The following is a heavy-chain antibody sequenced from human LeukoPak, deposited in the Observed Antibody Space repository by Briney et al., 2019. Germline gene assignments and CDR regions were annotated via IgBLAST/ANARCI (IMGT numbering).Heavy chain of an antibody. Sequence: ASVTVSCKVSEYRLNEVSLYWVRQAPGKGLEWMGGFDQESGETIYAQKFQGRVSMTEDTSIDTAYMELSSLRSEDTAVYYCAISWVRRGIILFDYWGQGTPVTVSS. CDR2: FDQESGET. D-gene: IGHD3-10*01. V-gene: IGHV1-24*01. CDR3: AISWVRRGIILFDY. J-gene: IGHJ4*02. CDR1: EYRLNEVS.